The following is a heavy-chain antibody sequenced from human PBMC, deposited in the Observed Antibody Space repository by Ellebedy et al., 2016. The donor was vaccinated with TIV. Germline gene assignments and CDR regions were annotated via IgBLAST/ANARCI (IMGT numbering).Heavy chain of an antibody. CDR1: GFTFSRYS. V-gene: IGHV3-66*01. D-gene: IGHD4-17*01. CDR3: ARVDYGDSYFDY. CDR2: VYSGGST. Sequence: GGSLRLSCAASGFTFSRYSMNWVRQAPGKGLEWVSIVYSGGSTYYADSVKGRFTISRDNPKNTLYLQMNSLRAEDTAVYYCARVDYGDSYFDYWGQGTLVTVSS. J-gene: IGHJ4*02.